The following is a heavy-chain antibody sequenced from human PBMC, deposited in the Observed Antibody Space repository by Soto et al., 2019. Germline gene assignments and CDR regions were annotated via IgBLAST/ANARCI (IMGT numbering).Heavy chain of an antibody. CDR3: ARQLYSSFRPHEVDP. V-gene: IGHV3-21*01. CDR2: ISSSSSYI. CDR1: GFTFSSYS. D-gene: IGHD6-6*01. Sequence: GGSLRLSCAASGFTFSSYSMNWVRQAPGKGLEWVSSISSSSSYIYYADSVKGRFTISRDNAKNSLYLQMNSLRAEDTAVYYCARQLYSSFRPHEVDPWGQGTLVTVSS. J-gene: IGHJ5*02.